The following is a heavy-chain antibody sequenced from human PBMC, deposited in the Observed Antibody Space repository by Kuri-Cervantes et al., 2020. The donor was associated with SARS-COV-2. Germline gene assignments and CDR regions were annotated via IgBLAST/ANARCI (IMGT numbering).Heavy chain of an antibody. CDR3: AKDSRLYCSGGSCYLFDY. CDR1: GFTFSSYW. CDR2: IKQDGSEK. Sequence: GGSLRLSCAASGFTFSSYWMSWVRQAPGKGLEWVANIKQDGSEKYYADSVKGRFTISRDNSKNTLYLQMNSLRAEDTAVYYCAKDSRLYCSGGSCYLFDYWGQGTLVTVSS. J-gene: IGHJ4*02. D-gene: IGHD2-15*01. V-gene: IGHV3-7*01.